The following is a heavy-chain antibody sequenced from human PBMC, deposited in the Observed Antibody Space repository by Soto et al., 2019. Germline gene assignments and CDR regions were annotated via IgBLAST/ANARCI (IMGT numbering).Heavy chain of an antibody. CDR3: ARDRLGGSGSYTRDAFDI. V-gene: IGHV6-1*01. J-gene: IGHJ3*02. CDR1: GDSVSSNSAA. Sequence: PSQTLSLPCAISGDSVSSNSAAWNWIRQSPSRGLEWLGRTYYRSKWYNDYAVSVKSRITINPDTSKNQFSLQLNSVTPEDTAVYYCARDRLGGSGSYTRDAFDIWGQGTMVTVS. CDR2: TYYRSKWYN. D-gene: IGHD3-10*01.